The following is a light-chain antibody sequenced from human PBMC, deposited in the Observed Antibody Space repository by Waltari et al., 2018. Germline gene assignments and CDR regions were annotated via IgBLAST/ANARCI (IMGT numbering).Light chain of an antibody. CDR2: YDR. Sequence: SYVVTQPPSVSVAPGETATITCGGANIGTYSEAWYQQKEGQAPVLVIFYDRDRPSGIPDRFSGSNSGNTTTLTISRVEAGDEARYYCHVWHPHVDPGVFGTGTEVTVL. V-gene: IGLV3-21*04. CDR1: NIGTYS. CDR3: HVWHPHVDPGV. J-gene: IGLJ1*01.